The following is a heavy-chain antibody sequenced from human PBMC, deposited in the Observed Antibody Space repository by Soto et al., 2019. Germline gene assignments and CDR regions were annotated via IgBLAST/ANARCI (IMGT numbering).Heavy chain of an antibody. CDR1: GGSISGYY. V-gene: IGHV4-59*01. CDR2: MYNTGST. J-gene: IGHJ6*02. D-gene: IGHD2-21*02. Sequence: QVQLQESGPGLVKPSETLSLTCTVSGGSISGYYWSWIRQPPGKGLEWIGYMYNTGSTVYNPSFKIRLTISVDTSKNQFSLQLNSVTAADTAVYYCARDLWGYCGTDCYPLDVWGQGTTVTVSS. CDR3: ARDLWGYCGTDCYPLDV.